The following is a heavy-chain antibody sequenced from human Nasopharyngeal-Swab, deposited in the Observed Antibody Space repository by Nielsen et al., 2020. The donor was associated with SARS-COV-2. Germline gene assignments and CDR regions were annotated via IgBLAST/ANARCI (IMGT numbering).Heavy chain of an antibody. D-gene: IGHD3-10*01. CDR1: CFTFSSYA. CDR3: AKGLWFGELLSGLHF. V-gene: IGHV3-23*01. J-gene: IGHJ4*02. Sequence: GESLKISCAASCFTFSSYAMSWLRQAPGKGLEWVSAISGSGGSTYSADSVKGRFTISSDNSKNTLYLQMNSLRAEDTAVYYCAKGLWFGELLSGLHFWGQGTLVTVFS. CDR2: ISGSGGST.